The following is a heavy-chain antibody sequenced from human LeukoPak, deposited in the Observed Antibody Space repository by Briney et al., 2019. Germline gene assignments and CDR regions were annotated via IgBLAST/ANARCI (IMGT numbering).Heavy chain of an antibody. Sequence: GGSLRLSCAASGFTFSSYSMNWVRQAPGKGLEWVSYISSSSSTIYYADSVKGRFTISRDNAKNSLYLQMNSLRAEDTAVYYCARGPAGYSSSWYGVYFDYWGQGTPVTVSS. D-gene: IGHD6-13*01. CDR1: GFTFSSYS. CDR2: ISSSSSTI. CDR3: ARGPAGYSSSWYGVYFDY. J-gene: IGHJ4*02. V-gene: IGHV3-48*01.